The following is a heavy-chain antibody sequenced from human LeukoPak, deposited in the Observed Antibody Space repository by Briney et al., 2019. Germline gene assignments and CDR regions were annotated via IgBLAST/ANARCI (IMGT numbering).Heavy chain of an antibody. J-gene: IGHJ5*02. V-gene: IGHV1-24*01. CDR3: AIVTSILSDDFDP. CDR2: FDPEDGET. CDR1: GYTLTELS. Sequence: ASVKVSCKVSGYTLTELSMHWVRQAPGKGLEWMGGFDPEDGETIYAQKFQGRVTMTEDTSTDTDYMELSSLRSEDTAVYYCAIVTSILSDDFDPWGQGTLVTVSS. D-gene: IGHD2-15*01.